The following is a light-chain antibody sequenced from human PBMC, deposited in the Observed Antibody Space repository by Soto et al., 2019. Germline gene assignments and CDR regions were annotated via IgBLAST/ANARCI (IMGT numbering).Light chain of an antibody. Sequence: EIVMTQSPATLSVSPGERATLSCRASQSVSSNLAWYQQKPGQAPRLLIYGASTRATGIPARFSDSGSGTEFTLIVSSLQSEDFTVYYCQQYNNWWTFGQWTKVEIK. CDR2: GAS. CDR1: QSVSSN. CDR3: QQYNNWWT. V-gene: IGKV3-15*01. J-gene: IGKJ1*01.